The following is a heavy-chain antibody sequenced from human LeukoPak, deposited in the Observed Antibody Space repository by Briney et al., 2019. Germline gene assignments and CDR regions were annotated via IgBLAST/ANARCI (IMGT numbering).Heavy chain of an antibody. V-gene: IGHV3-21*01. CDR3: ARALSYSYGSMDF. CDR1: GFTFSSYS. CDR2: ISSGSKYI. D-gene: IGHD5-18*01. Sequence: GALRLSCVDSGFTFSSYSMNWVRQAPGKGLEWVSSISSGSKYIYNADSVKGRFTISRDNSKNSLYLQMNSLRVEDTAFYYCARALSYSYGSMDFWGQGTLVIVSS. J-gene: IGHJ4*02.